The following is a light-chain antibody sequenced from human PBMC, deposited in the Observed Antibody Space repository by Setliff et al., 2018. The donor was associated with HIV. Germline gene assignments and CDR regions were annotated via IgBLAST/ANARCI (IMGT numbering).Light chain of an antibody. Sequence: QSVLAQPRSVSGSPGQSVTFSCTGSSSDVGAYNFVSWYQQHPGKAPKLIIYNVYKRPSGVPDRFSGSKSGDTASLTISGLQSEDEADYYCCSYAGTDTYIFGSGTKVTVL. CDR1: SSDVGAYNF. V-gene: IGLV2-11*01. CDR3: CSYAGTDTYI. J-gene: IGLJ1*01. CDR2: NVY.